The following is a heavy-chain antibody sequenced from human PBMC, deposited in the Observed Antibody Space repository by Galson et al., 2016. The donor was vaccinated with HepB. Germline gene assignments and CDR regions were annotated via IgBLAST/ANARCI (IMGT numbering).Heavy chain of an antibody. J-gene: IGHJ4*02. CDR3: ATTKTTRD. Sequence: SLRLSCAASGFTLSSYWMTWVRQAPGKGLEWVANIKQDGSEKYYVDSVKGRFTISRDNAKNSPSLQMNSLRAEDTAIYYCATTKTTRDWGQGTLVTVSS. V-gene: IGHV3-7*01. D-gene: IGHD1/OR15-1a*01. CDR1: GFTLSSYW. CDR2: IKQDGSEK.